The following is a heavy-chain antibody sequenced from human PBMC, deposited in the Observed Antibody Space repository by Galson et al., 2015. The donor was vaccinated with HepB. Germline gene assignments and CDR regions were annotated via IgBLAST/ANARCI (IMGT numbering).Heavy chain of an antibody. CDR1: GFTVSSNY. CDR2: IYSGGST. J-gene: IGHJ6*02. D-gene: IGHD3-10*01. Sequence: SLRLSCAASGFTVSSNYMSWVRQAPGKGLEWVSVIYSGGSTYYADSVKGRFTISRDNSKNTLYLQMNSLRAEDTAVYYCARERYYYGSGSYYRGSYYYYGMDVWGQGTTVTVSS. V-gene: IGHV3-66*02. CDR3: ARERYYYGSGSYYRGSYYYYGMDV.